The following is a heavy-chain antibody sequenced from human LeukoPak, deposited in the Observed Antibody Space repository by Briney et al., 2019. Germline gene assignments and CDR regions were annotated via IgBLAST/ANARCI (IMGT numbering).Heavy chain of an antibody. CDR3: ARLRDGYNPGPFDY. D-gene: IGHD5-24*01. V-gene: IGHV3-33*08. CDR2: IWSGESNK. Sequence: PGRSLRLSCAASGFTFSSYGMHWVRQAPGKGLEWVAVIWSGESNKYYADSVRGRFTISRNHSKNTLYLQMNSLRAEDTAVYYCARLRDGYNPGPFDYWGQGTLVTVSS. CDR1: GFTFSSYG. J-gene: IGHJ4*02.